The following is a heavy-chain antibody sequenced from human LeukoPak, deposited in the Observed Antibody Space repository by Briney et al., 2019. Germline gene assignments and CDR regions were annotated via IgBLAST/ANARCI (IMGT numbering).Heavy chain of an antibody. J-gene: IGHJ4*02. Sequence: GASVKVSCKASGYNFNDYYIYWVRQAPGHGLESMGYIHPDGGSTNYAQMFQGRFTMTSDMSTNTVYMELRSLRSEDTAMYYCARAFNSIQPLDYWGQGTLVTVSS. CDR3: ARAFNSIQPLDY. D-gene: IGHD4-11*01. V-gene: IGHV1-46*02. CDR2: IHPDGGST. CDR1: GYNFNDYY.